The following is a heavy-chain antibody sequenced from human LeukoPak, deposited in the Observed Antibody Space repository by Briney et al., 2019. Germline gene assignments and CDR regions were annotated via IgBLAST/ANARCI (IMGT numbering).Heavy chain of an antibody. V-gene: IGHV4-39*01. J-gene: IGHJ3*02. Sequence: SETLSLTCTVSGGSISSSSYYWGWIRQPPGKGLEGIGSIYYSGSTYYNPSLKSRVTISVDTSKNQFSLKLSSVTAADTVVYYYARHLIVDAFDMWGQGTMVTVSS. CDR2: IYYSGST. CDR3: ARHLIVDAFDM. CDR1: GGSISSSSYY. D-gene: IGHD3-22*01.